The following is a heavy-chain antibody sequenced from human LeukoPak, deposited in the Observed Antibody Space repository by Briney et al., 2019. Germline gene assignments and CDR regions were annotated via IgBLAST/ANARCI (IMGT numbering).Heavy chain of an antibody. CDR2: MNPNSGNT. V-gene: IGHV1-8*01. CDR1: GYTFTSYD. D-gene: IGHD3-9*01. CDR3: ATFLTGYVRPFGY. Sequence: GASVKVSCKASGYTFTSYDINWVRQATGQGLGWMGWMNPNSGNTGYAQKFQGRVTKTRNTSISTAYMELSSLRSEDTAVYYCATFLTGYVRPFGYWGQGTLVTVSS. J-gene: IGHJ4*02.